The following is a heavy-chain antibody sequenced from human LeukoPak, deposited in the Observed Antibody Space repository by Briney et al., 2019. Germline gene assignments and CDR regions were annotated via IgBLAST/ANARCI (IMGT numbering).Heavy chain of an antibody. J-gene: IGHJ4*02. CDR3: AADLLRLVDY. Sequence: GASVKVSCKTSGYTFIDYYIHWVKQAPGKGLEWMGRIDPEDGETVYSEKFRGRITMTSDTSKDTVYMELSSLSSEDTAIYYCAADLLRLVDYWGQGTVATVSS. CDR2: IDPEDGET. D-gene: IGHD2-8*02. V-gene: IGHV1-69-2*01. CDR1: GYTFIDYY.